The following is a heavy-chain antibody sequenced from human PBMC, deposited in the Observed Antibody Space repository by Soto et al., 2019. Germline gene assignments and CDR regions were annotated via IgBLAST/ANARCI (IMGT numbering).Heavy chain of an antibody. Sequence: SVKVSCKASGFPFTSSAVQWVRQARGQRLEWMGWIVVGSGNTNYAQKFQERVTITRDMSTSTAYMELSSLRSEDTAVYYCAADKFKKGLGGYYYYGMDVWGQVTTFTVSS. J-gene: IGHJ6*02. D-gene: IGHD3-16*01. CDR1: GFPFTSSA. CDR2: IVVGSGNT. CDR3: AADKFKKGLGGYYYYGMDV. V-gene: IGHV1-58*01.